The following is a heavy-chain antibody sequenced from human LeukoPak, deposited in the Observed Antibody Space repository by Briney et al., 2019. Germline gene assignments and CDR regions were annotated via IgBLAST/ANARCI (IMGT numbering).Heavy chain of an antibody. CDR3: ARVPGSTDSNYRYYYYYYMDV. CDR1: GFTFSSYW. CDR2: IKQDGSEK. Sequence: GGSLRLSCAASGFTFSSYWMSWVRQAPGKGLEWVANIKQDGSEKYYVDSVKGRFTISRDNAKNSLYLQMNSLRAEDTAVYYCARVPGSTDSNYRYYYYYYMDVWGKGTTVTVSS. D-gene: IGHD4-11*01. V-gene: IGHV3-7*01. J-gene: IGHJ6*03.